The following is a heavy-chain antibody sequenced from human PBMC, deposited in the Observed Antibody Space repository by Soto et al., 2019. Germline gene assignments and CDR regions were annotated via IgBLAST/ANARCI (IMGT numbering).Heavy chain of an antibody. D-gene: IGHD2-2*01. CDR1: GFTFSSYA. Sequence: GGSLRLSCAASGFTFSSYAMSWVRQAPGKGLEWVSAISGSGGSTYYADSVKGRFTISRDNSKNTLYLQMNSLRAEDTAVYYYAKDGPIVVVPAALYYYYYGMDVWGQGTTVTVSS. V-gene: IGHV3-23*01. CDR3: AKDGPIVVVPAALYYYYYGMDV. J-gene: IGHJ6*02. CDR2: ISGSGGST.